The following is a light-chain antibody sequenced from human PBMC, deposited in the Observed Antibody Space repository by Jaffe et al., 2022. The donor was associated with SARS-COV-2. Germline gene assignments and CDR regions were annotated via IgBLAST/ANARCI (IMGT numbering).Light chain of an antibody. J-gene: IGKJ3*01. CDR3: QQYGNSPFT. CDR2: GAS. V-gene: IGKV3-20*01. CDR1: QSVISSY. Sequence: EIVLTQSPGTLSLSPGEGATLSCRASQSVISSYLAWYQQNPGQAPRLLIYGASIRATGIPDRFSGSGSGTDFTLTISGLEPEDFAVYYCQQYGNSPFTFGPGTKVEIK.